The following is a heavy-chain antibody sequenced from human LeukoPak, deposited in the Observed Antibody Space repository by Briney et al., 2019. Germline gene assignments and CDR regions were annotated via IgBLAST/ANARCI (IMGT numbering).Heavy chain of an antibody. Sequence: GGSLRLSCGGSGFTFSSYTMNWVRQAPAKGLEWVAVIWYAGNNKYYADSMKGRLTISRDNSKNTLYLHMNSLRADDTAVYYCARNGQQWPVYSCDDWGQGTLVTVSS. CDR1: GFTFSSYT. V-gene: IGHV3-33*07. D-gene: IGHD6-19*01. CDR3: ARNGQQWPVYSCDD. CDR2: IWYAGNNK. J-gene: IGHJ4*02.